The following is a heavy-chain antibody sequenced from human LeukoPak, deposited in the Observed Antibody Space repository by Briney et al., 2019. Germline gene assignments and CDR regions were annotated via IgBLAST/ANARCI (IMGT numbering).Heavy chain of an antibody. J-gene: IGHJ4*02. D-gene: IGHD5-12*01. CDR2: INHSGST. CDR3: ARASRYAGNLDY. V-gene: IGHV4-34*01. Sequence: SETLSLTCAVYGGSFSGYYWSWIRQPPGKGLEWIGEINHSGSTNYNPSLKSRVTISVDTSKNQFSLKVNSVTAADTAIYYCARASRYAGNLDYWGQGTLVTVSS. CDR1: GGSFSGYY.